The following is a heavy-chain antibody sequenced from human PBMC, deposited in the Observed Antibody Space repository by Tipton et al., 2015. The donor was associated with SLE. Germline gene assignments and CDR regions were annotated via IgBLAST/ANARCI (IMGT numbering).Heavy chain of an antibody. Sequence: QSGAEVKKPGSSVKVSCKASGYTFTTYGINWVRQAPGQGLEWMGWISAYNGNTNYAQKLQGRVTMTTDTSTSTAYMELRSLRSDDTAVYYCALSSVAATQAYWGQGTLVTVSS. J-gene: IGHJ4*02. D-gene: IGHD6-13*01. CDR3: ALSSVAATQAY. CDR2: ISAYNGNT. CDR1: GYTFTTYG. V-gene: IGHV1-18*01.